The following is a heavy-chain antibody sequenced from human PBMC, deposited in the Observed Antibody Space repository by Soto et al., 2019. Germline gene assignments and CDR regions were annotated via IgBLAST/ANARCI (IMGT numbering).Heavy chain of an antibody. CDR2: ISYDGSNK. Sequence: QVQLVESGGGVVQPGRSLRLSCAASGFTFSSYAMQWVRQAPGKGLEWVAVISYDGSNKYYADSVKGRFTISRDNSKSTLYLQKNSLRAEDTAVYYCARPDYGSGSYPDYWGQGTLVTVSS. V-gene: IGHV3-30-3*01. D-gene: IGHD3-10*01. CDR3: ARPDYGSGSYPDY. J-gene: IGHJ4*02. CDR1: GFTFSSYA.